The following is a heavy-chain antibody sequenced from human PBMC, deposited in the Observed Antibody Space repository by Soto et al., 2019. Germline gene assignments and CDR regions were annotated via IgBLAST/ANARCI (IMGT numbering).Heavy chain of an antibody. V-gene: IGHV3-23*01. J-gene: IGHJ4*02. CDR2: ISGSGGST. Sequence: GGSLRLSCAASGFTFSSYAMSWVRQAPGKGLEWVSDISGSGGSTYYADSGKGRYTISRDNSKNTLYLQMNSLRAEDTAVYYCAKGSDEVDYWGQGTLVTVSS. CDR3: AKGSDEVDY. CDR1: GFTFSSYA. D-gene: IGHD6-6*01.